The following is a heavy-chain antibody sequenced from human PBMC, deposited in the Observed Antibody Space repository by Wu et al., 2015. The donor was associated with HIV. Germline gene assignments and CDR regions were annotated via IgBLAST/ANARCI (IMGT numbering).Heavy chain of an antibody. CDR1: GGGLSTYS. CDR3: ARELEDPAIMVRAGFDP. CDR2: IMPIFGTV. Sequence: QDQLVQSGAEVKNPGSSLNVSCKAVGGGLSTYSINWVRQAPGQGLEWMGRIMPIFGTVNYAQQFQDRITITADKSTTTVYMDLSSLTSEDTAIYYCARELEDPAIMVRAGFDPWGQGTLVTVSS. V-gene: IGHV1-69*13. D-gene: IGHD3-10*01. J-gene: IGHJ5*02.